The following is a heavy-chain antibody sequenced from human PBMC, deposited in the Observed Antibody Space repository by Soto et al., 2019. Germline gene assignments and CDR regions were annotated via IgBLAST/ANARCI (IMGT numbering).Heavy chain of an antibody. J-gene: IGHJ4*02. D-gene: IGHD2-15*01. CDR2: ISYGGST. CDR1: GGSINSGGYC. V-gene: IGHV4-31*01. Sequence: QVQLQESGPGLVKPSQTLSLTCTVSGGSINSGGYCWSWIRQHPGKGLDWIGCISYGGSTSYHPSLKSQVTLSVYTSKNQFSLNLTSVTAANTALYYSSRGILVWGQGALITVSS. CDR3: SRGILV.